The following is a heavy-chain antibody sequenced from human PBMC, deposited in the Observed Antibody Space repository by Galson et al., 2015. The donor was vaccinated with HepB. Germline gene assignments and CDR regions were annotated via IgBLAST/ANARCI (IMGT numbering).Heavy chain of an antibody. CDR2: VRHKARRYTT. J-gene: IGHJ4*02. CDR1: GFTFSDYY. D-gene: IGHD3-3*02. CDR3: SRTLPGIDLDY. Sequence: SLRLSCAASGFTFSDYYMEWVRQAPGKGLEWVGRVRHKARRYTTDYVASVEGRFTIPRDDSKNSLYLQMDGLKTEDTAVYYCSRTLPGIDLDYWGQGTLVTVSS. V-gene: IGHV3-72*01.